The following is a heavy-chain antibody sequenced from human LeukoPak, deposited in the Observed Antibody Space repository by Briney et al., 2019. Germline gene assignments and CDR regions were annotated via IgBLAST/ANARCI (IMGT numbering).Heavy chain of an antibody. Sequence: GGSLRLSCAASGFTFSTYWMSWVRQAPGKGLEWVANIKQDGSEKYYVDSVKGRFTISRDNAKNSLYLQMNSLTAEDTAVYYCARGWVLATGGFDTWGQGTMVTVSS. CDR2: IKQDGSEK. D-gene: IGHD2-8*02. CDR1: GFTFSTYW. V-gene: IGHV3-7*03. J-gene: IGHJ3*02. CDR3: ARGWVLATGGFDT.